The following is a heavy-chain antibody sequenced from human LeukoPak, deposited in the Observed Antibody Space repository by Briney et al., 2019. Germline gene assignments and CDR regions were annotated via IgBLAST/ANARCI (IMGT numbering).Heavy chain of an antibody. CDR3: ARDRIAVAGLDY. V-gene: IGHV3-21*01. D-gene: IGHD6-19*01. J-gene: IGHJ4*02. Sequence: GGSLRLSCAASGFTFSSYSMNWVRQAPGKGLEWVSSISSSSSYIYYADSVKGRFTISRDNVKNSLYLQMNSLRAEDTAVYYCARDRIAVAGLDYWGQGTLVTVSS. CDR1: GFTFSSYS. CDR2: ISSSSSYI.